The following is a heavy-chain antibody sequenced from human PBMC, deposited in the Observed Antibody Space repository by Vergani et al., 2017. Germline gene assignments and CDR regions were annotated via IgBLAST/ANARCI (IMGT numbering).Heavy chain of an antibody. CDR2: ISGPGLST. J-gene: IGHJ5*01. CDR3: VKEKIELGSYLFDS. D-gene: IGHD5-24*01. Sequence: EVHLLESGGGLVQSGGSLRLSCAASGFTFSNSAVSWVRQAPGRGLAWVSSISGPGLSTYYADSVKGRFSISRDNSKNTVFLQMHSLRAEDTAIYYCVKEKIELGSYLFDSWGHGVLVTVSS. V-gene: IGHV3-23*01. CDR1: GFTFSNSA.